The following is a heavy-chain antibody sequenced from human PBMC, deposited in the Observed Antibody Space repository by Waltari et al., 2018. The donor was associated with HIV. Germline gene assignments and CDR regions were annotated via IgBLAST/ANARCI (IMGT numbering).Heavy chain of an antibody. CDR1: GYAIRSGYY. V-gene: IGHV4-38-2*02. CDR2: MNQRGST. CDR3: ARAQDNSGGMAFQF. D-gene: IGHD1-1*01. J-gene: IGHJ1*01. Sequence: QVQLQESGPGLVRPSETLSLTCSVSGYAIRSGYYWGWLRRPPGKGLDWIGSMNQRGSTYQNPPLKPRSKMSMDLTKNLFSPNVTYVTAADTAIYYCARAQDNSGGMAFQFWGRGTLITVSS.